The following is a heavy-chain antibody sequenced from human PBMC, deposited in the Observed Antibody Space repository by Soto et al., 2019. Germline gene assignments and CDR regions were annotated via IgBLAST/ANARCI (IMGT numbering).Heavy chain of an antibody. Sequence: KPSETLSLTCSVSGGSISGSYWSWIRQSPGKGLEWLGYVYYTGSTNYSPSPRSRVSISVDTSKNEFSLRLSSVTAADTAVYFCARSVAVPGAHIDYWGQGTQVTVSS. CDR3: ARSVAVPGAHIDY. CDR1: GGSISGSY. V-gene: IGHV4-59*01. D-gene: IGHD6-19*01. CDR2: VYYTGST. J-gene: IGHJ4*02.